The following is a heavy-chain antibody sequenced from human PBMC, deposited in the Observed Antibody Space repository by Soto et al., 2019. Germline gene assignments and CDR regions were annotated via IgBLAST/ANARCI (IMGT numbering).Heavy chain of an antibody. CDR1: GYAFTSYY. J-gene: IGHJ6*02. Sequence: GPVKVSCKASGYAFTSYYMHWVRQAPGQGLEWMGIINPSGGSTSYAQKFQGRVTMTRDTSTSTVYMELSSLRSEDTVVYYCARDLSSYGMDVWGQGTTVTVSS. CDR2: INPSGGST. CDR3: ARDLSSYGMDV. V-gene: IGHV1-46*01.